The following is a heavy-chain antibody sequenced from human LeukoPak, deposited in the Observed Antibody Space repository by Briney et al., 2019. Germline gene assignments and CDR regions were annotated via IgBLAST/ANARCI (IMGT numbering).Heavy chain of an antibody. J-gene: IGHJ4*02. CDR1: GFTFSSYG. Sequence: GGSLRLSCAASGFTFSSYGMHWVRQAPGKGLEWVAVIWYDGSNKYYADSVKGRFTISRDNSKNTLYLQMNSLRAEDTAVYYCARLQRDGYNSLGSYNLDYWGQGTLVTVSS. CDR3: ARLQRDGYNSLGSYNLDY. V-gene: IGHV3-33*01. CDR2: IWYDGSNK. D-gene: IGHD5-24*01.